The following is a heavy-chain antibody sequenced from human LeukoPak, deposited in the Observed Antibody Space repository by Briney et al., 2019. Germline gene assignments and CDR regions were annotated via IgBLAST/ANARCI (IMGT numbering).Heavy chain of an antibody. CDR2: ISHNGDRI. D-gene: IGHD6-13*01. V-gene: IGHV3-23*01. CDR3: TKDSVAAAGTAWFDP. J-gene: IGHJ5*02. Sequence: PGGSLRLSCAASGFTVSSNYMTWVRQAPGKRLEWVSGISHNGDRIYYADSVKGRFTISRDNSKNTLYLQMNSLRPEDTALYYCTKDSVAAAGTAWFDPWGQGTLVTVSS. CDR1: GFTVSSNY.